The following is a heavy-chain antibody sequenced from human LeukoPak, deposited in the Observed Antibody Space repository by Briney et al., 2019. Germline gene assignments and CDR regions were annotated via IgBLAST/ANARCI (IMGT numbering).Heavy chain of an antibody. CDR3: ARASGPFDY. D-gene: IGHD3-10*01. CDR1: GFTFSTYG. V-gene: IGHV3-33*01. Sequence: GGSLRLSCAASGFTFSTYGMHWVRQAPGKGLEWVAVIWNDGSNKYYTDSVKGRFTISRDNSKSTLYLQMNSLRAEDTAVYSCARASGPFDYWGQGTLVTVSS. J-gene: IGHJ4*02. CDR2: IWNDGSNK.